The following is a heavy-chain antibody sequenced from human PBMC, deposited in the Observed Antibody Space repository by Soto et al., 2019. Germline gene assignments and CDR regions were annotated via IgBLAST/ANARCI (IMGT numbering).Heavy chain of an antibody. CDR3: ARADIVVVVAATSGMDV. CDR1: GYTFTSYY. D-gene: IGHD2-15*01. J-gene: IGHJ6*02. CDR2: INPSGGST. V-gene: IGHV1-46*01. Sequence: QVQLVQSGAEVKKPGASVKVSCKASGYTFTSYYMHWVRQAPGQGLEWMGIINPSGGSTSYAQKFQGRVTMTRDTSTSPVYMELSSLRSEDTAVYYCARADIVVVVAATSGMDVWGQGTTVTVSS.